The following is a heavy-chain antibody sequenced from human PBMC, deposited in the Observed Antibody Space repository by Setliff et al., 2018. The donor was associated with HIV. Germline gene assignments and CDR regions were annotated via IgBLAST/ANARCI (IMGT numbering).Heavy chain of an antibody. CDR2: IYGSGIT. V-gene: IGHV4-4*09. Sequence: PSETLSLTCSVSGGSISAHYWSWIRQSPGKGLEWIGYIYGSGITNYNPSLRGRVTISIDTSKNQFSLKLTSVTAADTAVYYCAGHFYYSGSGIWAGLDSWGQGTLVTVSS. CDR1: GGSISAHY. J-gene: IGHJ4*02. CDR3: AGHFYYSGSGIWAGLDS. D-gene: IGHD3-10*01.